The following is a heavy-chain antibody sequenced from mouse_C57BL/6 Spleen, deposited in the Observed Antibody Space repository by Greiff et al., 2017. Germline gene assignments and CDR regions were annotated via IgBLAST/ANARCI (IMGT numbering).Heavy chain of an antibody. CDR3: ARYYYGNYGAMDY. J-gene: IGHJ4*01. CDR1: GFTFTDYY. V-gene: IGHV7-3*01. Sequence: EVQLVESGGGLVQPGGSLSLSCAASGFTFTDYYMSWVRQPPGKALEWLGFIRNKANGYTTEYSASVKGRFTISRDNSQSILYLQMNALRAEDSATDYCARYYYGNYGAMDYWGQGTTVTVSS. D-gene: IGHD2-1*01. CDR2: IRNKANGYTT.